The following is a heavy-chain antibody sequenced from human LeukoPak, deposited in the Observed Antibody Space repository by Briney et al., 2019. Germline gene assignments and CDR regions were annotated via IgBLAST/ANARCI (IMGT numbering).Heavy chain of an antibody. D-gene: IGHD3-3*01. J-gene: IGHJ5*02. V-gene: IGHV3-15*01. Sequence: PGGSLRLSCAASGFTFSNAWMSWVRQAPGKGLEWVGRIKSKTDGGTTDYAAPVKGRFTISRDDSKNTLYLQMNSLKTEDTAVYYCTTGGYDFWSATTVNWFDPWGQGTLVTVSS. CDR2: IKSKTDGGTT. CDR1: GFTFSNAW. CDR3: TTGGYDFWSATTVNWFDP.